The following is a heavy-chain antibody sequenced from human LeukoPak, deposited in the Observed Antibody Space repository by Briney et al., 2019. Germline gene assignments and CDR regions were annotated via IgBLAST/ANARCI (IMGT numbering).Heavy chain of an antibody. D-gene: IGHD2-21*01. CDR2: ISGTGGAT. Sequence: PGGSLRLSCVASGFSFGNYAMSWVRQAPGKGLQWVSQISGTGGATWYAGFARDRFTISRDNSKKTLYLQMSGLRVEDTAMYYCVKDPRDTYGTNWFVSWGQGTLLIV. CDR1: GFSFGNYA. V-gene: IGHV3-23*01. CDR3: VKDPRDTYGTNWFVS. J-gene: IGHJ5*01.